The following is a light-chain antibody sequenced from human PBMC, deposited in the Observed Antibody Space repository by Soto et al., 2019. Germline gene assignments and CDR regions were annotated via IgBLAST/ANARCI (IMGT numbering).Light chain of an antibody. J-gene: IGLJ2*01. Sequence: QSALTQPASVSGSPGQSITISCTGTSSDVGGYNYVSWYQQHPGKAPKLMIYEVSNRPSGVSNRFSGSKSGNTASLTISGLQAEDEADYYSSSYTSSSSVVFGGGPKLTVL. V-gene: IGLV2-14*01. CDR1: SSDVGGYNY. CDR3: SSYTSSSSVV. CDR2: EVS.